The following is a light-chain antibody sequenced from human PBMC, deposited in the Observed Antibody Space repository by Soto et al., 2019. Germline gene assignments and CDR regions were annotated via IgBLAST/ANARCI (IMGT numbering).Light chain of an antibody. Sequence: EIVLTQSPATLSSSPGERATLSGSASQSVSSYLAWYQQKPGQAPRLLIYDASNRATGIPARFSGSGSGTDFTLTISSLEPEDFAVYYCQQRSNWPTFGQGTKVDIK. CDR3: QQRSNWPT. V-gene: IGKV3-11*01. CDR2: DAS. CDR1: QSVSSY. J-gene: IGKJ1*01.